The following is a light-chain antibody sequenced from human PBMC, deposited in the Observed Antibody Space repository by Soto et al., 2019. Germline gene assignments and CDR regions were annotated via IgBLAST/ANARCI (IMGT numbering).Light chain of an antibody. CDR2: DVS. CDR1: SSDVGGYNY. J-gene: IGLJ3*02. V-gene: IGLV2-11*01. Sequence: QSVLTQPRSVSRSPGQSVTISCTGTSSDVGGYNYVSWYQQHPGKAPKLMIYDVSKRPSGVPDRFSGSKSGNTASLTISGLQAEDEADYYCCSYAGSYTSWVFGGGTKLTVL. CDR3: CSYAGSYTSWV.